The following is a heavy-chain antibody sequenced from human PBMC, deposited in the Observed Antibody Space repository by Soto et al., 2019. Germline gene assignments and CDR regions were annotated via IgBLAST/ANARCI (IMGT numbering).Heavy chain of an antibody. CDR3: ARARYDYVWGSYRPYFNY. CDR2: IGTAGDT. D-gene: IGHD3-16*02. Sequence: QPGGSLRLSCAASGFTFSSYDMHWVRQATGKGLEWVSAIGTAGDTYYPGSVKGRFTISRENAKNSLYLQMNSLRAGDTAVYYCARARYDYVWGSYRPYFNYWGQGTLVTVSS. V-gene: IGHV3-13*01. J-gene: IGHJ4*02. CDR1: GFTFSSYD.